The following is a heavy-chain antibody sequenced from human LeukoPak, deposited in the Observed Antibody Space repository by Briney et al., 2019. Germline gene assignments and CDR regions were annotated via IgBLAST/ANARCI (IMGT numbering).Heavy chain of an antibody. CDR3: ARDYYGSGSQLFPYYYGMDV. V-gene: IGHV1-2*02. Sequence: ASVKVSCKASGYTFTGYYMHWVRQAPGQGLAWMGWINPNSGGTNYAQKFQGRVTMTRDTSISTAYMELSRLRSDDTAVYYCARDYYGSGSQLFPYYYGMDVWGQGTTVTVSS. J-gene: IGHJ6*02. D-gene: IGHD3-10*01. CDR2: INPNSGGT. CDR1: GYTFTGYY.